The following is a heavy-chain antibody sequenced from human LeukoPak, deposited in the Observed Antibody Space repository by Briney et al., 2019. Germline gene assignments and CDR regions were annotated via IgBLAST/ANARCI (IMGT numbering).Heavy chain of an antibody. D-gene: IGHD3-9*01. V-gene: IGHV1-8*02. CDR2: MNPNSGNT. CDR3: ARDKRYFDWLFHNDAFDI. J-gene: IGHJ3*02. CDR1: GYTFTSYD. Sequence: ASVKVSCKASGYTFTSYDINWVRQATGQGLEWMGWMNPNSGNTGYAQKFQGRVTMTRDTSISTAYMELSRLRSDDTAVYYCARDKRYFDWLFHNDAFDIWGQGTMVTVSS.